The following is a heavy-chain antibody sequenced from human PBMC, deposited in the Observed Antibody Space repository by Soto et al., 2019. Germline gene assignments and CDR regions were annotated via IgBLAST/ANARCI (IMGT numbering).Heavy chain of an antibody. V-gene: IGHV1-3*01. J-gene: IGHJ4*02. CDR2: TNAGNGNT. D-gene: IGHD1-20*01. CDR3: AADLTGTTVY. Sequence: ASVKVSCKASGYTFTSYSMHWVRQAPGQRLEWMGWTNAGNGNTKYSQKFQGRVTITRDTSASTAYMELSSLRSEDTAVYYCAADLTGTTVYWGQGTLVTVSS. CDR1: GYTFTSYS.